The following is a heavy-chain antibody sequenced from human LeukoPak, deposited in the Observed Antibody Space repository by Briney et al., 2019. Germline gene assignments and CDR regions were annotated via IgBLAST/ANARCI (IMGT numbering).Heavy chain of an antibody. J-gene: IGHJ4*02. CDR3: AKVGAIFGVVEAEFDY. D-gene: IGHD3-3*01. V-gene: IGHV3-23*01. CDR1: GFTFSSYA. CDR2: ISGSGGST. Sequence: SGGSLRLSCAASGFTFSSYAMSWVRQAPGKGLEWVSAISGSGGSTYYADSVKGRFTISRDNSMNTLYLQMNSLRAEDTAVYYCAKVGAIFGVVEAEFDYWGQGTLVTVSS.